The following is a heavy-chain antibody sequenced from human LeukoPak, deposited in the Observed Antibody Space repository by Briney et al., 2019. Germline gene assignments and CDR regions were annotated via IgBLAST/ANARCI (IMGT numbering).Heavy chain of an antibody. D-gene: IGHD6-13*01. Sequence: SETLSLTCTVSGGSISSSSYYWGWIRQPPGKGLEWIGSIYYSGSTNYNPSPKSRVTISVDTSKNQFSLKLSSVTAADTAVYYCARGRVKAAAGKGRRYNWFDPWGQGTLVTVSS. CDR2: IYYSGST. CDR1: GGSISSSSYY. V-gene: IGHV4-39*07. CDR3: ARGRVKAAAGKGRRYNWFDP. J-gene: IGHJ5*02.